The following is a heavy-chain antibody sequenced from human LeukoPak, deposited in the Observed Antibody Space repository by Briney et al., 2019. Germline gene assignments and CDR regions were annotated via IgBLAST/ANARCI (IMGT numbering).Heavy chain of an antibody. D-gene: IGHD6-19*01. V-gene: IGHV4-4*02. CDR1: GGSISSSNW. Sequence: PSGTLSLTCAVSGGSISSSNWWSGVRQPPGMGVEWVGEIYHSGSTNYNPSLKRRVTISVDKSKNQFSLKLSSVTAADTAVYYCARTQWRREYYFDYWGQGTLVTVSS. CDR2: IYHSGST. CDR3: ARTQWRREYYFDY. J-gene: IGHJ4*02.